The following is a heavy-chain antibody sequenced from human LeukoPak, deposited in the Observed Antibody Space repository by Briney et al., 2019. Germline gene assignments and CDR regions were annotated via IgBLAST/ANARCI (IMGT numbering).Heavy chain of an antibody. Sequence: GGSLRLSCAASGFTFSNSWMHWVRQTPGKGPVWVSCINTDGNIMRYADSVKGRFTISRDNAKNTLYLQMNSLRVEDTAVYYCARAGGPPTAMGFDPWGQGSLVSVST. CDR1: GFTFSNSW. D-gene: IGHD2-2*01. J-gene: IGHJ5*02. CDR3: ARAGGPPTAMGFDP. V-gene: IGHV3-74*01. CDR2: INTDGNIM.